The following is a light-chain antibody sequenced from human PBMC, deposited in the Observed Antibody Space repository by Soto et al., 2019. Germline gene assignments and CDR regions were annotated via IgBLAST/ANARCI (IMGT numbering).Light chain of an antibody. Sequence: QSALTQPASVSGSPGQSITTACTGTSSDIGGYNFVSWYQQHPGKAPKLLIYDVGNRPSGVSNRFSGSKSGNTASLTISGLQAEDEDHYYCNSYRTVSTYVFGTGTKLTVL. V-gene: IGLV2-14*01. J-gene: IGLJ1*01. CDR1: SSDIGGYNF. CDR3: NSYRTVSTYV. CDR2: DVG.